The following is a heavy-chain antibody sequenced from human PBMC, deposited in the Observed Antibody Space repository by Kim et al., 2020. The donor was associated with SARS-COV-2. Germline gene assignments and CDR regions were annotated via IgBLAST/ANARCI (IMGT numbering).Heavy chain of an antibody. D-gene: IGHD4-17*01. CDR3: ARGLRTAVFDY. V-gene: IGHV1-46*01. Sequence: SAPYAQRFQGRVTMTRDTSTSTVYMELSSLRSEDTAVYSCARGLRTAVFDYWGQGTLVTVSS. J-gene: IGHJ4*02. CDR2: SA.